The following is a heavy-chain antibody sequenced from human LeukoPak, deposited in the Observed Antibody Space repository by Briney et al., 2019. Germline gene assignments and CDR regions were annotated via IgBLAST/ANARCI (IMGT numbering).Heavy chain of an antibody. CDR3: ARDRTIMVQDV. CDR1: GFTFSSYE. CDR2: ISSGGYTI. Sequence: GGSLRLSCAASGFTFSSYEMNRVRQAPGKGLEWVSYISSGGYTIYYADSVKGRFTISRDNAKNSLFLQMNSLRAEDTAVYYCARDRTIMVQDVWGKGTTVTVSS. J-gene: IGHJ6*04. D-gene: IGHD3-10*01. V-gene: IGHV3-48*03.